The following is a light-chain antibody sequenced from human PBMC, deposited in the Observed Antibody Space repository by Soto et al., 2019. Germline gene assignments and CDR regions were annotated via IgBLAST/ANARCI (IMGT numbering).Light chain of an antibody. CDR3: HQYGSTPRT. CDR1: QSISSSY. V-gene: IGKV3-20*01. J-gene: IGKJ1*01. CDR2: GVS. Sequence: PGERVTLSCRASQSISSSYLAWYQQKPGQAPRLLIYGVSSRATGIPDRFSGSGSGTDFTLTISRLEPEDFAVYYCHQYGSTPRTFGQGTKVEIK.